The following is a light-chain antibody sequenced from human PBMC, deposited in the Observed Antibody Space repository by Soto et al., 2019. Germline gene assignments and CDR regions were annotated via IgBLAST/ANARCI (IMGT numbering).Light chain of an antibody. V-gene: IGKV3-11*01. CDR3: QQRSNWPPWT. CDR2: DAS. CDR1: QSINGY. Sequence: EVVVTQSPGTLSLSPGERATLSCRASQSINGYLAWYQHKPGQAPRLLIDDASNRATGIPARFSGSGSGTDFTLTISSLEPEDFAVYYCQQRSNWPPWTFGQGTKVEIK. J-gene: IGKJ1*01.